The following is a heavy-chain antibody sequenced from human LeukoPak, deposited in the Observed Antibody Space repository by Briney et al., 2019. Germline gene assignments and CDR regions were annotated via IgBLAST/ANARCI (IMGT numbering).Heavy chain of an antibody. V-gene: IGHV1-2*02. D-gene: IGHD3-9*01. J-gene: IGHJ4*02. CDR2: INPNSGGT. CDR3: ATPYYDILTGYYRY. CDR1: GYTFTGYY. Sequence: ASVKVSCKASGYTFTGYYTHWVRQAPGQGLEWMGWINPNSGGTNYAQKFQGRVTMTRDTSISTAYMELSRLRSDDTAVYYCATPYYDILTGYYRYWGQGTLVTVSS.